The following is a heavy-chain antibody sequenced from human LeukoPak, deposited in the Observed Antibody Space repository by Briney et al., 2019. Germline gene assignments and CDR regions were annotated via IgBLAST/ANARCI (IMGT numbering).Heavy chain of an antibody. V-gene: IGHV4-39*02. CDR1: GGSISSSSYY. D-gene: IGHD2-2*03. CDR2: IYYSGST. Sequence: SETLSLTCTVSGGSISSSSYYWGWIRQPPGKGLEWIGSIYYSGSTYYNPSLKSRVTISVDTSKNQFSLKLSSVTAADTAVYYCARDGYLAVDYWGQGTLVSVSS. CDR3: ARDGYLAVDY. J-gene: IGHJ4*02.